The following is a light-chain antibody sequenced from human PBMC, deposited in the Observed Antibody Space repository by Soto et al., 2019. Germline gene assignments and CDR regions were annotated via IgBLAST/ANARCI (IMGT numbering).Light chain of an antibody. V-gene: IGKV2-30*01. CDR3: MQSTRWPWA. J-gene: IGKJ1*01. CDR1: ESLVFSDGNNY. CDR2: KVS. Sequence: DVVMTQSPLSLPVTLGQPASISCRSSESLVFSDGNNYLSWFHQRPGQSPRRLIYKVSNRESGVPDRFSGSGSGTDFTLKISRVEAEDVGVYYCMQSTRWPWAFGQGTKVEIK.